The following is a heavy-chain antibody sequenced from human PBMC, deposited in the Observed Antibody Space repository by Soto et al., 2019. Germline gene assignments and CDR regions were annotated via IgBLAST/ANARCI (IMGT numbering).Heavy chain of an antibody. D-gene: IGHD3-22*01. V-gene: IGHV4-59*01. CDR2: VYYSGST. J-gene: IGHJ3*01. CDR1: GGSISSYY. CDR3: ARASFYDSSAYYFGDAFDF. Sequence: SETLSLTCTVSGGSISSYYWSWIRQPPGKGLEWIGYVYYSGSTNYNPSLKSRVTISLDTSKNQFSLKLSSVTAADTAVYYCARASFYDSSAYYFGDAFDFWRRGTVVTVSS.